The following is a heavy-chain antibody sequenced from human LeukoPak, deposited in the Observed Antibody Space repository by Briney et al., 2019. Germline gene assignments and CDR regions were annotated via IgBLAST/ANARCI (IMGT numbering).Heavy chain of an antibody. CDR2: IYPGDSDT. CDR3: ARRAVATTWFDP. Sequence: GESLKISCKGSGYSFTSYWTAWVGQLPGKGLEGMGIIYPGDSDTRYSPSFQGQVTISADKSISTAYLQWSSLKASDTAMYYCARRAVATTWFDPWGQGTLVTVSS. D-gene: IGHD5-12*01. CDR1: GYSFTSYW. V-gene: IGHV5-51*01. J-gene: IGHJ5*02.